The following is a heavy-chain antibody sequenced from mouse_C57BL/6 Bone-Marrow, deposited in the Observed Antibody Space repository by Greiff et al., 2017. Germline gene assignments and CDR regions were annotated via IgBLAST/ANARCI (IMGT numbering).Heavy chain of an antibody. J-gene: IGHJ1*03. Sequence: EVQLQQSGGGLVQPGGSLKLSCAASGIDFSRYWMSWVRRAPGKGLEWIGEINPDSSTINYAPSLKDKFIISRDNAKNTLYLQMSKVRSEDTALYYCARRYDYDGGWYFDVWGTGTTVTVSS. CDR1: GIDFSRYW. CDR3: ARRYDYDGGWYFDV. V-gene: IGHV4-1*01. CDR2: INPDSSTI. D-gene: IGHD2-4*01.